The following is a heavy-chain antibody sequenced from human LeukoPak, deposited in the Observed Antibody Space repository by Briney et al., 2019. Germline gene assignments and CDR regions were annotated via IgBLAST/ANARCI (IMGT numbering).Heavy chain of an antibody. CDR2: ISSSSSYI. V-gene: IGHV3-21*01. Sequence: GGSLRLSCAASGFTFSSYSMNWVRQAPGKGLEWVPSISSSSSYIYYADSVKGRFTISRDNAKNSLYLQMNSLRAEDTAVYYCAREGSRLGELSLYPYYYGMDVWGKGTTVTVSS. CDR3: AREGSRLGELSLYPYYYGMDV. D-gene: IGHD3-16*02. CDR1: GFTFSSYS. J-gene: IGHJ6*04.